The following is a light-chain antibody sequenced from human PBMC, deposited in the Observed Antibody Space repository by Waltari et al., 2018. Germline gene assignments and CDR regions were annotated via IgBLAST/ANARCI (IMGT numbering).Light chain of an antibody. V-gene: IGKV4-1*01. CDR2: WAS. CDR1: QSVIDTSKNKNF. CDR3: QQYYRTPLT. Sequence: DIVMTQSPDSLAVSLGNRATINCTSSQSVIDTSKNKNFLAWYQQKPGQPPKLLIFWASTRESGVPDRFSGGGSGTSFTLTISSLQAEDVAVYYCQQYYRTPLTFGGGTKVEIK. J-gene: IGKJ4*01.